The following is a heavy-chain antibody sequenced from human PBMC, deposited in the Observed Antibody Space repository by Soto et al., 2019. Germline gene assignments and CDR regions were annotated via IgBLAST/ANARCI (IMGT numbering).Heavy chain of an antibody. CDR3: ASDKDRVRLGGNYSYAMDV. CDR1: GGTFSTSA. D-gene: IGHD5-12*01. J-gene: IGHJ6*02. Sequence: QVQLVQSGAEVMQPGSSVRVSCKASGGTFSTSAISWVRQAPGQGLEWMGGIMPIFGTADYAQKFQGRVTITADESTATAYMELSRLRSGDTAVYFCASDKDRVRLGGNYSYAMDVWGQGTTVTVSS. CDR2: IMPIFGTA. V-gene: IGHV1-69*12.